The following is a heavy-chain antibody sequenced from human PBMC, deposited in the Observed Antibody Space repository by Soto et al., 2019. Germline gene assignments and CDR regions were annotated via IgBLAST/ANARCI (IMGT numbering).Heavy chain of an antibody. CDR1: GFIFSSYV. CDR2: ISTHGGTT. J-gene: IGHJ4*02. V-gene: IGHV3-64D*06. CDR3: LKPYDY. Sequence: PGGSLRLSCSASGFIFSSYVMLWVRQAPGKGLEYVSAISTHGGTTYYADSVKGRFTISRDNSMNTLYLQMSSLRTEDTAVYYCLKPYDYWGQGTLVTVSS.